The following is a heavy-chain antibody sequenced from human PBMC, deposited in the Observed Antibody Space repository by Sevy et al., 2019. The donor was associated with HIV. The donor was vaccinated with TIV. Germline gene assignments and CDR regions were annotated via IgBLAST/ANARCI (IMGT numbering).Heavy chain of an antibody. CDR3: ARVPTYYYGSATYFDY. Sequence: ASVTVSCKASGYNFLSYGISWVRQAPGQGLEWMGWMGLYNGNANSAQKLQARVTMTADTTTSTAYMELASLTSDDTAVYYCARVPTYYYGSATYFDYWGQGTPVTVSS. D-gene: IGHD3-10*01. CDR2: MGLYNGNA. V-gene: IGHV1-18*01. CDR1: GYNFLSYG. J-gene: IGHJ4*02.